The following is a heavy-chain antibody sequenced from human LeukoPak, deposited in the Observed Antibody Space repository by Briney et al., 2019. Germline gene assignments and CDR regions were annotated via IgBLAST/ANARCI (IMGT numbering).Heavy chain of an antibody. CDR2: ISSSGSTI. Sequence: GGSLRLSCAASGFTFSDYYMSWIRQAPGKGLEWVSYISSSGSTIYYADSVKGRFTISRDNAKNSLYLQMNSLRADDTAVYYCARDRGRIVVVSRHSNWFDPWGQGTLVTVSS. J-gene: IGHJ5*02. CDR3: ARDRGRIVVVSRHSNWFDP. V-gene: IGHV3-11*01. D-gene: IGHD2-15*01. CDR1: GFTFSDYY.